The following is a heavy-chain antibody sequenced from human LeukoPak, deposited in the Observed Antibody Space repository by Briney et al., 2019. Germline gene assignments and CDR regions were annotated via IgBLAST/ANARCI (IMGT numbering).Heavy chain of an antibody. D-gene: IGHD6-19*01. CDR1: GFTFSSYA. J-gene: IGHJ4*02. CDR2: ISDSGDHT. CDR3: AKDRVSVAGSYDS. Sequence: GGSLRLSCAASGFTFSSYAMSWVRQAPGKGLEWVSGISDSGDHTYYADSVKGRFTISGDNSKNTFYMEMNSLRVEDTAMYYCAKDRVSVAGSYDSWGQGTLVTVSS. V-gene: IGHV3-23*01.